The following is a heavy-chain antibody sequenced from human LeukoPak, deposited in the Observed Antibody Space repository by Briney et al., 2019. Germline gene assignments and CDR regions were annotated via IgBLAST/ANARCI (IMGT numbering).Heavy chain of an antibody. J-gene: IGHJ4*02. CDR3: ARGGAARPDF. Sequence: QSGGSLRLSCAASGFTVSSNFMTWVRQAPGKGLEWVAKIKADGGEKDHVASVKGRFTISRDNAKNSLYLQMNSLRVEDTAVYYCARGGAARPDFWGQGTLVTVSS. CDR1: GFTVSSNF. CDR2: IKADGGEK. D-gene: IGHD6-6*01. V-gene: IGHV3-7*01.